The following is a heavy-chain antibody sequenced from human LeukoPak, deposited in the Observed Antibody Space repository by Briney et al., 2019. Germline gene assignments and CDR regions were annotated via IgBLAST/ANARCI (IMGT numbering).Heavy chain of an antibody. Sequence: GGSLRLSCAASGFAFNTYSMHWVRQAPGKGLEWVSLISYDGSNKFYADSVKGRFTISRDNSKNTLYLQMNSLRAEDTAVYYCASIKYYYYDSSGYRYDGDFDYWRQGTLVTVSS. CDR3: ASIKYYYYDSSGYRYDGDFDY. CDR2: ISYDGSNK. CDR1: GFAFNTYS. D-gene: IGHD3-22*01. J-gene: IGHJ4*02. V-gene: IGHV3-30*04.